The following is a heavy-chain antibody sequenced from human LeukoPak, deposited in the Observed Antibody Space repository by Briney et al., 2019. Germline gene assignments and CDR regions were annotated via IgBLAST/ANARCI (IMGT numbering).Heavy chain of an antibody. V-gene: IGHV1-69*06. CDR2: IIPIFGTA. J-gene: IGHJ4*02. CDR3: ARCGYYWYSSSFGTYYFDY. CDR1: GYTFTSYA. D-gene: IGHD6-6*01. Sequence: GASVKVSCKASGYTFTSYAMNWVRQAPGQGLEWMGGIIPIFGTANYAQKFQGRVTITADKSTSTAYMELSGLRSEDTAVYYCARCGYYWYSSSFGTYYFDYWGQGTLVTVSS.